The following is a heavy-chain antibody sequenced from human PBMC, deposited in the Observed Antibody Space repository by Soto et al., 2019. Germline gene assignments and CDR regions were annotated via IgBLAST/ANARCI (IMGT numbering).Heavy chain of an antibody. CDR2: ISSSSSYI. V-gene: IGHV3-21*01. D-gene: IGHD5-18*01. J-gene: IGHJ4*02. CDR3: ARDRGYTYGFDY. Sequence: PGGSLRLSCAAAGFTFSSYSMNWVRKAPGKGLEWVSSISSSSSYIYYADSVKGRFTISRDNAKNSLYLQMNSLRDEDTAVYYCARDRGYTYGFDYWGQGTLVTVSS. CDR1: GFTFSSYS.